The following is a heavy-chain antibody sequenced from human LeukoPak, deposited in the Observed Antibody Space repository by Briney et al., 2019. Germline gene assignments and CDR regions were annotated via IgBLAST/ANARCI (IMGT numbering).Heavy chain of an antibody. CDR1: GGSFSGYY. CDR3: ARCRYYDFWSGYYHLFDY. V-gene: IGHV4-34*01. J-gene: IGHJ4*02. Sequence: SETLPLTCAVYGGSFSGYYWSWTHQPPGKGLEWIGEINHSGSTNYNPSLKSRVTISVDTSKNQFSLKLSSVTAADTAVYYCARCRYYDFWSGYYHLFDYWGQGTLVTVSS. D-gene: IGHD3-3*01. CDR2: INHSGST.